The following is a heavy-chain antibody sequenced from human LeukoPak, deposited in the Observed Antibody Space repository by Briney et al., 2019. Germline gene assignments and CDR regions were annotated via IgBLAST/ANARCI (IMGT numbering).Heavy chain of an antibody. CDR3: ARDRAIGRELLRLHRANWFDP. D-gene: IGHD1-26*01. J-gene: IGHJ5*02. Sequence: ASVKVSCKASGYTFTDYYMHWVRQAPGQGLEWMGWINPNSGGTNYAQKFQGRVTMTRDTSTSTVYMELSSLRSEDTAVYYCARDRAIGRELLRLHRANWFDPWGQGTLVTVSS. CDR1: GYTFTDYY. V-gene: IGHV1-2*02. CDR2: INPNSGGT.